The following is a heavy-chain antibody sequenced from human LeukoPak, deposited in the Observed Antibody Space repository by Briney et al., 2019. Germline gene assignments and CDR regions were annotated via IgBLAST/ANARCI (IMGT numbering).Heavy chain of an antibody. CDR1: GGSISSYY. CDR2: IYYSGST. Sequence: PSETLSLTCTVAGGSISSYYGGSIRQPPGKGLEWIGYIYYSGSTNYNPSLKSRVTISVDTSKNQFSLKLSSVTTADTDVYYCAKGRGYRGSPFDYWGQGTLVTVSS. J-gene: IGHJ4*02. V-gene: IGHV4-59*01. D-gene: IGHD1-26*01. CDR3: AKGRGYRGSPFDY.